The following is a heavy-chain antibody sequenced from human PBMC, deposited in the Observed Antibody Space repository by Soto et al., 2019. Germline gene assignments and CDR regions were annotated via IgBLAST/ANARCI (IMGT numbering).Heavy chain of an antibody. CDR2: FSGSGDST. V-gene: IGHV3-23*01. CDR3: ERDAGELTVVTVVVFVF. CDR1: GFTFSNYA. D-gene: IGHD2-2*03. J-gene: IGHJ4*02. Sequence: PGGSLRLSCAASGFTFSNYAMSWVRQAPGKGLEWVSAFSGSGDSTFYADSVKGRFTVSRDNSKKTLYLQLNSLRDEDTAVYYCERDAGELTVVTVVVFVFWGRGTLVTVSS.